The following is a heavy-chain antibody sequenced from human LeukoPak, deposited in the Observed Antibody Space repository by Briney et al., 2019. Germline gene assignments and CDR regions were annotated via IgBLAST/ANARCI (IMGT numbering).Heavy chain of an antibody. V-gene: IGHV4-39*01. Sequence: PSETLSLTCTVSGGSISTSSYYWSWIRQPPGKGLEWIGSIYYSGSTYYNASLKSRGTISVDTSKNQFSLKLNSVTAADTAVYFCARQVVAAAGTGYFDYWGQGTLVTVSS. CDR1: GGSISTSSYY. D-gene: IGHD6-13*01. CDR2: IYYSGST. J-gene: IGHJ4*02. CDR3: ARQVVAAAGTGYFDY.